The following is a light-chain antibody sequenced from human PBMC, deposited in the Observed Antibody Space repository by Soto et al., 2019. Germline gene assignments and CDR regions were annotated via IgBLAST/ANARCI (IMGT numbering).Light chain of an antibody. CDR2: EVS. CDR1: SSDVGGYNY. Sequence: QSMLTQPPSASGSPGQSVTISCTGTSSDVGGYNYVSWYQQHPGKAPKLLIHEVSKRPSGVTDRFSGSKSGNTASLTVSGLQPEDEVDYYCSSYAGRTLYDFGTGTKVTV. CDR3: SSYAGRTLYD. V-gene: IGLV2-8*01. J-gene: IGLJ1*01.